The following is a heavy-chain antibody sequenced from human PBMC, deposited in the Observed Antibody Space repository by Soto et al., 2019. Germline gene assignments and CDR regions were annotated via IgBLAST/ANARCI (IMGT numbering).Heavy chain of an antibody. CDR3: AKGPGMYSDFDC. V-gene: IGHV3-23*01. CDR2: ISGSDGST. D-gene: IGHD2-8*01. J-gene: IGHJ4*02. CDR1: GFTFSSYA. Sequence: EVQMLESGGGFVQPGGSLRLSCAASGFTFSSYAMSWVRQAPGKGLEWVSAISGSDGSTFYADSVKGRFTISRDDSKNTLYLQMNSLRAEDTAVYYCAKGPGMYSDFDCWGQGTLVTVSS.